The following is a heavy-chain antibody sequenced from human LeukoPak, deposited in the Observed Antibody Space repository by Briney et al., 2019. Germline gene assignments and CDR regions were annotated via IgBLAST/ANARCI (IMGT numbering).Heavy chain of an antibody. V-gene: IGHV3-74*01. CDR2: INGAGRTT. CDR1: GFTFSNYW. Sequence: GGSLRLSCATSGFTFSNYWMYWVRQGPGKGLVWVSRINGAGRTTNYADSVKGRFTISRDNAKNTMYLQMNSLRAEDTAMYFCARPIRGYDGSDIWGQGTMVTVSS. J-gene: IGHJ3*02. D-gene: IGHD5-12*01. CDR3: ARPIRGYDGSDI.